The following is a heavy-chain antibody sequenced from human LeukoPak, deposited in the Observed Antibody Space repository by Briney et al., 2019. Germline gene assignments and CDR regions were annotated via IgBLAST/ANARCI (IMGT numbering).Heavy chain of an antibody. CDR1: GFIFSNYA. J-gene: IGHJ4*02. D-gene: IGHD6-13*01. Sequence: PGGSLRLSCAASGFIFSNYAMTWVRQAPGKGLEWVSGIGGSSGKTFYADSVKGRFTISRDNSKNTLYLQMNSLRAEDTAVYYCARAGIAAAEGWADYWGQGTLVTVSS. V-gene: IGHV3-23*01. CDR3: ARAGIAAAEGWADY. CDR2: IGGSSGKT.